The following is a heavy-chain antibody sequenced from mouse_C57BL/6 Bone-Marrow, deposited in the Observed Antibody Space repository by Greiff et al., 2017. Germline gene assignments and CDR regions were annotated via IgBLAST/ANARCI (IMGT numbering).Heavy chain of an antibody. CDR3: ARGNWDVYFDY. D-gene: IGHD4-1*01. V-gene: IGHV1-52*01. CDR1: GYTFTSYW. J-gene: IGHJ2*01. CDR2: IDPSDSET. Sequence: VKLQQPGAELVRPGSSVKLSCKASGYTFTSYWMHWVKQRPIQGLEWIGNIDPSDSETHYNQKFKDKATLTVDKSSSTAYMQLSSLTSEDSAVYYCARGNWDVYFDYWGQGTTLTVSS.